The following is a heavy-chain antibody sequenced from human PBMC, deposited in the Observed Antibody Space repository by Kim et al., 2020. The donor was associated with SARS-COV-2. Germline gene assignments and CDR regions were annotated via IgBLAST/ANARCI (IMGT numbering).Heavy chain of an antibody. V-gene: IGHV3-73*01. D-gene: IGHD6-13*01. CDR1: GFTFSDSA. Sequence: GGSLRLSCAASGFTFSDSAMYWVRQASGKGLEWVGRIRSKTNSYATAYDVSVKGRFIISRDDSKNMAYLQMNSLKTEDTAIYYCTRVPPYSNSWWDASD. CDR2: IRSKTNSYAT. CDR3: TRVPPYSNSWWDASD. J-gene: IGHJ3*02.